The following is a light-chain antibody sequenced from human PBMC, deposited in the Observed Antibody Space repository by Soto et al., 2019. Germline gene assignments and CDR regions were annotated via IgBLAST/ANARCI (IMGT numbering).Light chain of an antibody. J-gene: IGLJ2*01. V-gene: IGLV2-14*01. CDR3: SSYAGSNNFDVV. CDR2: EVS. Sequence: QSVLTQPASVSGSPGQSITISCTGSRNDISAYDSVSWYQQHPDKAPKLIIYEVSNRPSGVSNRFSGSKSGNTASLTISGLQADDEADYYCSSYAGSNNFDVVFGGGTKLTVL. CDR1: RNDISAYDS.